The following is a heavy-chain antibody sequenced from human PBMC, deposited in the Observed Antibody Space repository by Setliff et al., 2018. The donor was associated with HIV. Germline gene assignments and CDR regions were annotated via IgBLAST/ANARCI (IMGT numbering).Heavy chain of an antibody. V-gene: IGHV3-30*07. CDR1: GFSFSNFA. CDR3: VGDPPQSGYAFAI. J-gene: IGHJ3*02. Sequence: GGSLRLSCVASGFSFSNFAMHWVRQAPGKGLEWVSVITYDGSRTYYADSVKGRFTISRDNSKNTLYLQMNSLRAEDTAIYYCVGDPPQSGYAFAIWGQGTMVTVSS. D-gene: IGHD7-27*01. CDR2: ITYDGSRT.